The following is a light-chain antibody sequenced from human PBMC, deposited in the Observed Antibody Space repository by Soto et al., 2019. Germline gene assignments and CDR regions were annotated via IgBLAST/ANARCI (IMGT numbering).Light chain of an antibody. CDR2: EVT. CDR1: SSDVGGYNF. Sequence: QSALTQPPSASGSPGQSVAISCTGTSSDVGGYNFVSWYQQHPGKAPRLVIYEVTKRPSGIPDRFSGSKSGNTASLTVSGLQAEDEADYYCAAWDDSLNGPCVVFGGGTQLTVL. V-gene: IGLV2-8*01. CDR3: AAWDDSLNGPCVV. J-gene: IGLJ2*01.